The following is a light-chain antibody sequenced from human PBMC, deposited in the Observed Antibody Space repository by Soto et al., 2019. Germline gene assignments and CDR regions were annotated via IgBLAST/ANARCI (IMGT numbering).Light chain of an antibody. J-gene: IGKJ1*01. CDR2: GAS. V-gene: IGKV3-20*01. CDR3: QQYGSSPLT. CDR1: QSVRSNY. Sequence: SVLTQSPGTLSLSPGDRATLSCRASQSVRSNYVAWYQQRPGQAPRLLIYGASTRATGIPERFSGSGSGTDFTLTISRLEPEDFAVFYCQQYGSSPLTFGQGTKVDIK.